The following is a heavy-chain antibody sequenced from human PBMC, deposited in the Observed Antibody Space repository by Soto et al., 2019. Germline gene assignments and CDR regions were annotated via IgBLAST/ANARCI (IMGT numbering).Heavy chain of an antibody. CDR2: IYSGGST. V-gene: IGHV3-53*01. CDR1: GFTVSRNY. J-gene: IGHJ4*02. Sequence: GGSLRLSCAASGFTVSRNYMTWVRQAPGKGLEWVSIIYSGGSTYYADSVEGRFTISRDNSKNTLYLQMHSLRAEDTAMYYCARILGATSYYFDYWSLGTLVTAPQ. CDR3: ARILGATSYYFDY. D-gene: IGHD1-26*01.